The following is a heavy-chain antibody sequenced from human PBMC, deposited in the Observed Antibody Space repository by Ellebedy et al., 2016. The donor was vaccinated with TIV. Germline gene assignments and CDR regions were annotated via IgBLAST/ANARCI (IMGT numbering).Heavy chain of an antibody. J-gene: IGHJ6*02. V-gene: IGHV1-18*01. D-gene: IGHD6-13*01. CDR1: GYNFPSYG. CDR3: ARQGVYSSSWYRDYNYYGVDV. Sequence: ASVKVSCKATGYNFPSYGVSWVRQAPGQGLEWMGWISVRNGDTKFAQKVQGRVTMTTDTSTATAYMELSSLRPDDTAVYYCARQGVYSSSWYRDYNYYGVDVWGQGTRVTVSS. CDR2: ISVRNGDT.